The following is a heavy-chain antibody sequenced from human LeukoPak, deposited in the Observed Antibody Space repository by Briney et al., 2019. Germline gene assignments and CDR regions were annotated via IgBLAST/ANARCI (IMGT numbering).Heavy chain of an antibody. CDR1: AFTFSSYW. CDR3: ARRRSGDQTYPRYGMDV. Sequence: GGSLRLSCAASAFTFSSYWMSWVRQAPGKGLEWVATIKKDGSEIYYVDSVKGRFTISRDNAKHSLYLQMNTLRGDDTAVYYCARRRSGDQTYPRYGMDVWGQGTTATVSS. CDR2: IKKDGSEI. D-gene: IGHD2-2*02. J-gene: IGHJ6*02. V-gene: IGHV3-7*01.